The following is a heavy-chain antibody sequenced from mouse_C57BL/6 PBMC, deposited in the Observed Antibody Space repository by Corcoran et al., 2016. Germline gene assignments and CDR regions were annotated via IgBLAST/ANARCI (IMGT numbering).Heavy chain of an antibody. J-gene: IGHJ3*01. D-gene: IGHD3-3*01. Sequence: EVPLQQSGPELVKPGASVKISCQASGYAFTAYYMNWVQQSHGKSLEWIGDINPNNGGTSYNQKFKGKATLTVDKSSSTAYMELRSLTSEDSAVYYCARPGTGFAYWGQGTLVTVSA. V-gene: IGHV1-26*01. CDR2: INPNNGGT. CDR3: ARPGTGFAY. CDR1: GYAFTAYY.